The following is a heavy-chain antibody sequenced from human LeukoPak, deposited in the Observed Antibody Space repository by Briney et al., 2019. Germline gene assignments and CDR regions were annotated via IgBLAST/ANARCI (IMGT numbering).Heavy chain of an antibody. V-gene: IGHV3-49*03. CDR3: TRDGNAKAPGPNWFDP. CDR1: GFTFGDYA. CDR2: IRSKAYGGTT. D-gene: IGHD1-26*01. Sequence: PGRSLRLSCTASGFTFGDYAMSWFRQAPGKGLEWVGFIRSKAYGGTTEYAASVKGRFTISRDDSKSIAYLRMNSLKTEDTAVYYCTRDGNAKAPGPNWFDPWGQGTLVTVSS. J-gene: IGHJ5*02.